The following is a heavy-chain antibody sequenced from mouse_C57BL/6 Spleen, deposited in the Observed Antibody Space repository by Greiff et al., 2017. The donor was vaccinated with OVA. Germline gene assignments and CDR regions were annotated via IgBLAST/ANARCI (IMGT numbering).Heavy chain of an antibody. Sequence: DVMLVESGGGLVQPGGSMKLSCVASGFTFSNYWMNWVRQSPEKGLEWVAQIRLKSDNYATHYAESVKGRFTISRDDSKSSVYLQMNNLRAEDTGIYYCTGGYDYRQSYFDYWGQGTTLTVSS. V-gene: IGHV6-3*01. CDR2: IRLKSDNYAT. CDR3: TGGYDYRQSYFDY. J-gene: IGHJ2*01. D-gene: IGHD2-4*01. CDR1: GFTFSNYW.